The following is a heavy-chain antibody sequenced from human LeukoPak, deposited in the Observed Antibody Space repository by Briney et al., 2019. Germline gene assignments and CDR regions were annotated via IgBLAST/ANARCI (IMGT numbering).Heavy chain of an antibody. CDR3: ARVATSGY. J-gene: IGHJ4*02. V-gene: IGHV3-21*01. Sequence: PGGSLRLSCAASGFTFSSFSLNWVRQAPGKGLEWVSSISTSGSNTYYADSVKGRFTISRDNAKNSLYLQMNSLRAEDTAVYYCARVATSGYWGRGTLVTVSS. CDR1: GFTFSSFS. D-gene: IGHD6-13*01. CDR2: ISTSGSNT.